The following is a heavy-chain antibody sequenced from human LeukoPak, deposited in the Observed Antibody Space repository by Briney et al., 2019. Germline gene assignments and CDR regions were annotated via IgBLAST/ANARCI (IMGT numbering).Heavy chain of an antibody. J-gene: IGHJ5*02. CDR3: AKDARDDFWSGYYKGGWFDP. CDR2: ISYDGSNK. Sequence: GGSLRLSCAASGFAFSSYGMHWVRQAPGKGLEWMAVISYDGSNKYYADSVKGRFTISRDNSKNTLYLQMNSLRAEDTAVYYCAKDARDDFWSGYYKGGWFDPWGQGTLVTVSS. CDR1: GFAFSSYG. D-gene: IGHD3-3*01. V-gene: IGHV3-30*18.